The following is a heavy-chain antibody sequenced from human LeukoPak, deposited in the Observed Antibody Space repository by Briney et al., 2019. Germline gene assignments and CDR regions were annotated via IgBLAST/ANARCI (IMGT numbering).Heavy chain of an antibody. J-gene: IGHJ4*02. V-gene: IGHV1-24*01. D-gene: IGHD3-3*01. CDR2: FDPEDGGT. CDR3: ATGGGIRFLEWLLPFDY. CDR1: GYTLTELS. Sequence: GASVKVSCKVSGYTLTELSMHWVRQAPGKGLEWMGGFDPEDGGTIYAQKFQGRVTMTEDTSTDTAYMELSSLRSEDTAVYYCATGGGIRFLEWLLPFDYWGQGTLVTVSS.